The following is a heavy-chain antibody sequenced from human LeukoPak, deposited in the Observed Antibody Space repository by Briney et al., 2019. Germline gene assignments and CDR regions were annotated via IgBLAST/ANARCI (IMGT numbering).Heavy chain of an antibody. CDR3: ARETADLGRSFDY. Sequence: SETLSLTCTVSGGPIRSSSYYWGWIRQTPGKGLEWIGSVYYSGSTYYNPSLKSRVTVSVDTSKNQFSLKLSSVTAADTAVYYCARETADLGRSFDYWGQGTLVTVSS. D-gene: IGHD1-1*01. CDR2: VYYSGST. CDR1: GGPIRSSSYY. J-gene: IGHJ4*02. V-gene: IGHV4-39*07.